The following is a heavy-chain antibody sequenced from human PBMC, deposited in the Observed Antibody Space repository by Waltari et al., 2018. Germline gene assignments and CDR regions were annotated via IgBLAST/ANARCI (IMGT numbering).Heavy chain of an antibody. V-gene: IGHV3-20*04. Sequence: VQLQESGPGLVKPSETLSLTCAVSGYSISSGYYWGWIRQPPGKGLEWVSGINWNGGSTGYADSVKGRFTISRDNAKNSLYLQMNSLRAEDTALYYCAREVSDYYDSSGPDDAFDIWGQGTMVTVSS. D-gene: IGHD3-22*01. J-gene: IGHJ3*02. CDR3: AREVSDYYDSSGPDDAFDI. CDR2: INWNGGST. CDR1: GYSISSGYY.